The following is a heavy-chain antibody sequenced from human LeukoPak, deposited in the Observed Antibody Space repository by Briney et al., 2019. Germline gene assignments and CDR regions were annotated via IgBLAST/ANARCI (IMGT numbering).Heavy chain of an antibody. D-gene: IGHD2-2*01. J-gene: IGHJ6*02. CDR3: ARHVPTAAHYSYYGMDV. V-gene: IGHV1-69*10. Sequence: SVKVSCKASGGTFSSYAMSWVRQAPGQGLEWMGWIIPISGIANYAQKLQGWVTITGDNSMSTAYMELSSLRTEDTAVYYCARHVPTAAHYSYYGMDVWGQGTTVTVSS. CDR1: GGTFSSYA. CDR2: IIPISGIA.